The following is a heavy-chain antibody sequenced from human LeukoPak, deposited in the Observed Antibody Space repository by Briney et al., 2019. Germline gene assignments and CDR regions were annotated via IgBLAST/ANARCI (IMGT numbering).Heavy chain of an antibody. CDR3: ARLSFQNYGDYDLYFDY. J-gene: IGHJ4*02. CDR1: GYSFTSYW. V-gene: IGHV5-51*01. CDR2: IYPGDSDT. Sequence: GESLKISCKGSGYSFTSYWIGWVRQMPGKGLEWMGIIYPGDSDTRYSPSFQGQVTISADKSISTAYLQWSSLKASDTAMYYCARLSFQNYGDYDLYFDYWGQGTPVTVSS. D-gene: IGHD4-17*01.